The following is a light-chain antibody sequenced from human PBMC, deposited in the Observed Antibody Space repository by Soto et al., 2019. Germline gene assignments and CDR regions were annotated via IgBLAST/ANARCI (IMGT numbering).Light chain of an antibody. CDR3: SSYKSSSTLPYV. CDR2: DVN. V-gene: IGLV2-14*01. J-gene: IGLJ1*01. Sequence: QSVLTQPASVSGSPGQSNTISCTGTSSDVGGYNLVSWYQQYPDKAPKLMIFDVNTRPSGVSNRFSGSKSGNTASLTISGLQAEDEADYYCSSYKSSSTLPYVFGTGTKVTVL. CDR1: SSDVGGYNL.